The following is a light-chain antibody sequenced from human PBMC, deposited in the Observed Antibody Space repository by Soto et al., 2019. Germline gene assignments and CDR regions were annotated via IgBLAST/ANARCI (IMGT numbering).Light chain of an antibody. J-gene: IGKJ3*01. CDR1: QSISNW. CDR2: KAS. CDR3: QQYSSLSDVT. V-gene: IGKV1-5*03. Sequence: DIQMTQSPSTLSASVGDRVTITCRASQSISNWLAWYQQKPGKAPKLLIYKASSLESGVPSRFSGSGSGTEFTLTISSLQPDDFATYYCQQYSSLSDVTFCPGTKVDIK.